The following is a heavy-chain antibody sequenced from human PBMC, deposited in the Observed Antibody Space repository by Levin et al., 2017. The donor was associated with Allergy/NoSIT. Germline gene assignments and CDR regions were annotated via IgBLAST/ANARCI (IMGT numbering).Heavy chain of an antibody. CDR2: ISWDGGST. D-gene: IGHD5-18*01. J-gene: IGHJ2*01. CDR1: GFTFDDYT. V-gene: IGHV3-43*01. CDR3: AKDSRGYSYGYGWYFDL. Sequence: PGGSLRLSCAASGFTFDDYTMHWVRQAPGKGLEWVSLISWDGGSTYYADSVKGRFTISRDNSKNSLYLQMNSLRTEDTALYYCAKDSRGYSYGYGWYFDLWGRGTLVTVSS.